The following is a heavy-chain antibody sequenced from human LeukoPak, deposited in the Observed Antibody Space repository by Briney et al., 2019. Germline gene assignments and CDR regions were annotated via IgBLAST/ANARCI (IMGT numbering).Heavy chain of an antibody. V-gene: IGHV3-15*01. CDR3: TTDPNTIFGVVNY. CDR1: GFTFSNAW. D-gene: IGHD3-3*01. CDR2: IKSKTDGGTT. J-gene: IGHJ4*02. Sequence: GGSLRLSCAASGFTFSNAWMSWVRQAPGKGLERVGRIKSKTDGGTTDYAAPVKGRFTISRDDSKNTLYLQMNSLKTEDTAVYYCTTDPNTIFGVVNYWGQGTLVTVSS.